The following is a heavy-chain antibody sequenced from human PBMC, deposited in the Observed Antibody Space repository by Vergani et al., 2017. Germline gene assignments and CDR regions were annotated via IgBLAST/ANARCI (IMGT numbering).Heavy chain of an antibody. CDR3: ARIQGNYDSSGYYFDWFDP. CDR2: IDWDDDK. Sequence: QVTLKESGPALVKPTQTLTLTCTFSGFSLSTSGMRVSWLRQPPGKALEWLARIDWDDDKFYSTSLKTRLTISKDTSKNQVVLTMTNMDPVDTATYYCARIQGNYDSSGYYFDWFDPWGQGTLVTVSS. CDR1: GFSLSTSGMR. D-gene: IGHD3-22*01. J-gene: IGHJ5*02. V-gene: IGHV2-70*04.